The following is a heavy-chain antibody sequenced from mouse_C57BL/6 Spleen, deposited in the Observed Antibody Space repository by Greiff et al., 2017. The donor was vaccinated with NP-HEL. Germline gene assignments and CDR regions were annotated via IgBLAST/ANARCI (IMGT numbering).Heavy chain of an antibody. D-gene: IGHD1-1*01. CDR2: IYPGDGDT. CDR1: GYAFSSSW. Sequence: QVQLQQSGPELVKPGASVKISCKASGYAFSSSWMNWVKQRPGKGLEWIGRIYPGDGDTNYNGKFKGKATLTADKSSSTAYMQLSSLTSEDSAVYFCARDYYGSSLYYWGQGTTLTVSS. V-gene: IGHV1-82*01. J-gene: IGHJ2*01. CDR3: ARDYYGSSLYY.